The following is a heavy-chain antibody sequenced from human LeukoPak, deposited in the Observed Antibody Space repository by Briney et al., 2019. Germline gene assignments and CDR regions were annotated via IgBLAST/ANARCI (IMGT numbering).Heavy chain of an antibody. CDR1: GYSISNSHW. D-gene: IGHD6-19*01. V-gene: IGHV4-28*01. J-gene: IGHJ4*02. Sequence: SETLSLTCAVSGYSISNSHWWGWIRQSPGKGLEWIGYIYYSESTYYNPSLKSRVTMSVDTSKNQFSLKLSSVTAVDTAVYYCARKGTSGWYYFDCWGQGTLVTVSS. CDR3: ARKGTSGWYYFDC. CDR2: IYYSEST.